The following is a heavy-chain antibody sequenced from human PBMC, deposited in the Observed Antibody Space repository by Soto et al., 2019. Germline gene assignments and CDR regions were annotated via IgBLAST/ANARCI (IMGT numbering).Heavy chain of an antibody. Sequence: QVQLQQWGAGLLKPSETLFLTCAVNGGSFTGYYGAWIRQSPEKGLEWIGEISHSGTTKYNPSLKSRVTISVDTSKNQFSLKLSSVTAADTGMYYCARNGGNTWYYFDSWGQGTVVTVSS. D-gene: IGHD6-13*01. CDR3: ARNGGNTWYYFDS. CDR2: ISHSGTT. J-gene: IGHJ4*02. V-gene: IGHV4-34*01. CDR1: GGSFTGYY.